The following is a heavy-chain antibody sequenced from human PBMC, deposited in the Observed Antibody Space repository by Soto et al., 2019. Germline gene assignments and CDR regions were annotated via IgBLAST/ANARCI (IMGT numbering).Heavy chain of an antibody. CDR3: ARLMGNSWLDS. Sequence: PSQTLSLTCAISGDSVSTNSATWDWIRQPPSRGLEWLGRTYYRSNWYTDYAVSVKGRITISPDTSNNQLSLQLNSVTPDDTAVYYCARLMGNSWLDSWGQGTLVTVSS. D-gene: IGHD2-8*01. V-gene: IGHV6-1*01. CDR1: GDSVSTNSAT. CDR2: TYYRSNWYT. J-gene: IGHJ5*01.